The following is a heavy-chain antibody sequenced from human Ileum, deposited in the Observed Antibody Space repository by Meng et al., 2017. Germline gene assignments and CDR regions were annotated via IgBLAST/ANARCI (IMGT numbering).Heavy chain of an antibody. Sequence: GESLKISCADPRVRFSRFGMSWVRQAPGKGLEWVSGISGSGDKMEYEDSVKGRFTMSRDKSKNTLHLQMDSLRVEDTAVYYCVTDSSSYYRWFYWGQGTLVTVSS. D-gene: IGHD3-22*01. CDR2: ISGSGDKM. CDR3: VTDSSSYYRWFY. V-gene: IGHV3-23*01. CDR1: RVRFSRFG. J-gene: IGHJ4*02.